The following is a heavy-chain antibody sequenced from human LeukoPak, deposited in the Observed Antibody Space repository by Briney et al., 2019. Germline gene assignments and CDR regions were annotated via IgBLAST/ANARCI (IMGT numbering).Heavy chain of an antibody. CDR2: INGDGINT. CDR1: GFPFRSNW. V-gene: IGHV3-74*01. Sequence: GGSLRLSCAASGFPFRSNWMHWVRQAPVRGLVWVSGINGDGINTNYADSVKGRFTISRDNAKNTLYLQMNSLRGEDTAVYCCARTDYYDRWGQGTMVTVSS. J-gene: IGHJ4*02. D-gene: IGHD3-22*01. CDR3: ARTDYYDR.